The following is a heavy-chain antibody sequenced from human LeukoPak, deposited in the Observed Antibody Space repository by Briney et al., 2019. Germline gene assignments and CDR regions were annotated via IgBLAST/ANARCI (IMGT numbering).Heavy chain of an antibody. J-gene: IGHJ5*02. Sequence: SETLSLTCTVSGGSISSYYWSWIRQPPGKGLEWIGYIYYSGSTNYNPSLKSRVTISVDTSKNQFSLKLSSVTAADTAVYYCATVYYYGSGSYYSTWFDPWGQGTLVTVSS. V-gene: IGHV4-59*12. CDR1: GGSISSYY. CDR3: ATVYYYGSGSYYSTWFDP. D-gene: IGHD3-10*01. CDR2: IYYSGST.